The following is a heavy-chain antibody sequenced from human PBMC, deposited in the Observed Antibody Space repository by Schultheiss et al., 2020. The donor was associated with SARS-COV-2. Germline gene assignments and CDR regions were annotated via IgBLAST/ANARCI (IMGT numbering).Heavy chain of an antibody. V-gene: IGHV3-23*01. CDR1: GFTFSNAW. CDR2: ISGSGGST. Sequence: GGSLRLSCATSGFTFSNAWMSWVRQAPGKGLEWVSAISGSGGSTYYADSVKGRFTISRDNSKNTLYLQMNSLRAEDTAVYYCARPTRDGYNLYYFDYWGQGTLVTVSS. J-gene: IGHJ4*02. CDR3: ARPTRDGYNLYYFDY. D-gene: IGHD5-24*01.